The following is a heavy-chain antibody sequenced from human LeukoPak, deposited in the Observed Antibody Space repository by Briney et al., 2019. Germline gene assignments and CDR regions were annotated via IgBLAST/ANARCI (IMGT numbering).Heavy chain of an antibody. CDR1: GFTFSTYW. CDR2: IKQDGSET. Sequence: GGSLRLSCAASGFTFSTYWMSWVRQAPGKGLEWVANIKQDGSETHYVDSVKGRFTISRDNAKNSLYLQMNSLRAEDTAVYYCAELDSSSPRYWGQGTLVTVSS. D-gene: IGHD6-13*01. CDR3: AELDSSSPRY. V-gene: IGHV3-7*02. J-gene: IGHJ4*02.